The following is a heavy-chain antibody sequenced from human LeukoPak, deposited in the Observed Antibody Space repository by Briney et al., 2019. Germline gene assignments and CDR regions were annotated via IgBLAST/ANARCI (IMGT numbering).Heavy chain of an antibody. CDR1: GGSISSSSYY. CDR2: IYYSGST. V-gene: IGHV4-39*01. D-gene: IGHD6-6*01. Sequence: SETLSLTCTVSGGSISSSSYYWGWIRQPPGKGLEWIGSIYYSGSTYYNPSLKSRVTISVDTSKNQFSLKLSSVTAADTAVYYCARQADPPLSIAARLYYFDYWGQGTLVTVSS. J-gene: IGHJ4*02. CDR3: ARQADPPLSIAARLYYFDY.